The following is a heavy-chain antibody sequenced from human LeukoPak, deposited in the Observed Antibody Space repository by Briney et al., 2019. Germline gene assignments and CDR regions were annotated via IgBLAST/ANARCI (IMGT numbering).Heavy chain of an antibody. CDR3: AKDIRFLEWEGYYGMDV. CDR1: GFTFDDYA. V-gene: IGHV3-9*01. J-gene: IGHJ6*02. CDR2: ISWNSGSI. Sequence: GGSLRLSCAASGFTFDDYAMHWVRQAPGKGLEWVSGISWNSGSIGYVDSVKGRFTISRDNAKNSLYLQMNSLRAEDTALYYCAKDIRFLEWEGYYGMDVWGQGTTVTVSS. D-gene: IGHD3-3*01.